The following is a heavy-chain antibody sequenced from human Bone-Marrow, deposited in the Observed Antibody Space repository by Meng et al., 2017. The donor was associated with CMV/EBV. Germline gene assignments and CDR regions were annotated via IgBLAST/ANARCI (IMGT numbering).Heavy chain of an antibody. D-gene: IGHD6-13*01. CDR3: AHRPSGYSSSWFDY. V-gene: IGHV2-5*02. CDR2: IDWDDDE. CDR1: GYALGTSGMG. Sequence: ITFQEYGAPRVTPPLTLTLTCTISGYALGTSGMGVDWIRQPPGKALEWHALIDWDDDERYSPSLKSKLTITKDTSKNQVVLTMTNMDPVDTATYYCAHRPSGYSSSWFDYWGQGTLVTVSS. J-gene: IGHJ4*02.